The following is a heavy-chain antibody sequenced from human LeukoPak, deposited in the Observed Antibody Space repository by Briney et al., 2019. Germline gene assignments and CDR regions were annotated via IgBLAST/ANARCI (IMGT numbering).Heavy chain of an antibody. CDR1: GFSFSDSY. CDR2: ISSSGNSM. V-gene: IGHV3-11*04. Sequence: GGSLRLSCAASGFSFSDSYMSWIRQAPGKGLEWLSFISSSGNSMYYVESVKGRFTISRDNAKRSVYLQMNSLRGEDTAVYYCARGDGLFASWGQGTLVTVSS. J-gene: IGHJ5*02. CDR3: ARGDGLFAS. D-gene: IGHD5-24*01.